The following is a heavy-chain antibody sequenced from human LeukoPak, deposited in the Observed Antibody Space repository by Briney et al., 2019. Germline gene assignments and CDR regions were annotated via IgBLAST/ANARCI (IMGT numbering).Heavy chain of an antibody. V-gene: IGHV1-2*02. D-gene: IGHD6-6*01. CDR2: INPNSGGT. CDR1: GYTFTGSY. Sequence: ASVKVSCKASGYTFTGSYMHWVRQAPGQGLEWMGWINPNSGGTNYAQKFQGRVTMTRDTSISTAYMELSRLRSDDTAVYYCARVGSSSWGLYYFDYWGQGTLVTVSS. CDR3: ARVGSSSWGLYYFDY. J-gene: IGHJ4*02.